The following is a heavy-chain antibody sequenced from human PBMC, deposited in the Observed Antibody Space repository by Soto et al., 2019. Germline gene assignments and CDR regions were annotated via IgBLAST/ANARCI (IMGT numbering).Heavy chain of an antibody. CDR1: GDTFTSYG. Sequence: ASVKVSCKASGDTFTSYGISWVGQAPGQGREWMGWISAYNGNTNYAQKLQGRVTMTTDTSTSTAYMELRSLRSDNTAVYYCARDMTYYYDSSGHYSPFEYWGQGTLVTVSS. D-gene: IGHD3-22*01. J-gene: IGHJ4*02. CDR3: ARDMTYYYDSSGHYSPFEY. CDR2: ISAYNGNT. V-gene: IGHV1-18*01.